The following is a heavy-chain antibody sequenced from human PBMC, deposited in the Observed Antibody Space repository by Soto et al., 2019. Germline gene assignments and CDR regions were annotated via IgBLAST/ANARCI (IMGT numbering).Heavy chain of an antibody. CDR1: GGSMTSGDQY. Sequence: SETLSLTCTVTGGSMTSGDQYWTWIRHRPGAGLEWFGYINHRGSLYYNPSLKCRVSMSVDTSKNQFSLNLSSVTAADTAVYYCARELPQRQGRNMDVWGQGTTVTVSS. CDR2: INHRGSL. J-gene: IGHJ6*02. D-gene: IGHD1-1*01. V-gene: IGHV4-31*03. CDR3: ARELPQRQGRNMDV.